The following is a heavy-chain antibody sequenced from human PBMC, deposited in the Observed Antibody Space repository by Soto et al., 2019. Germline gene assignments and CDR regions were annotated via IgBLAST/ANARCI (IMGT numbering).Heavy chain of an antibody. D-gene: IGHD6-13*01. V-gene: IGHV3-23*01. CDR1: GFASHTYD. J-gene: IGHJ4*02. CDR2: ISNRGSP. CDR3: AKHWGTPAPDDY. Sequence: EVHLLESGGGLVQPGGSLTLSCAGSGFASHTYDMTWVRQAPGKGLEWVSMISNRGSPYYSGSVRGRFTISRDNSNSILYLQMNSLRADDTAIYFCAKHWGTPAPDDYWGQGTLVTVSS.